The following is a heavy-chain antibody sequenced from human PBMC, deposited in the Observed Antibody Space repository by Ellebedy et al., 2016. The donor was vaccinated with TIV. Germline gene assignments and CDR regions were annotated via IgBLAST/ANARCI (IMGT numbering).Heavy chain of an antibody. D-gene: IGHD5-12*01. CDR3: ARDDDPNSRYDPYYYFDL. V-gene: IGHV3-74*01. Sequence: GESLKISCAASGFTFSRYWMHWVRQAPGKGLEWVSRIYTDGSSTNYADSVKGRFTISRDNAKNTLYLQMTSLRAEDTAVYYCARDDDPNSRYDPYYYFDLWGRGTLVTVSS. CDR2: IYTDGSST. J-gene: IGHJ2*01. CDR1: GFTFSRYW.